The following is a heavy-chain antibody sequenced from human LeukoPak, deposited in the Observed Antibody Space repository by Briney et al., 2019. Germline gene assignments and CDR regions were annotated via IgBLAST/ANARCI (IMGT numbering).Heavy chain of an antibody. CDR3: ATARGSSWLYYYYYYMDV. CDR2: MNPNSGNT. V-gene: IGHV1-8*01. CDR1: GYTFTSYD. Sequence: ASVKVSCKASGYTFTSYDINWVRQATGQGLEWMGWMNPNSGNTGYAQKFQGRVTMTRNTSISTAYMELSSLRSEDTAVYYCATARGSSWLYYYYYYMDVWGKGTTVTVSS. D-gene: IGHD6-13*01. J-gene: IGHJ6*03.